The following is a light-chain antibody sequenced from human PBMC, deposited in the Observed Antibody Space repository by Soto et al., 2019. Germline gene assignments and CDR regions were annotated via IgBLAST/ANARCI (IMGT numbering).Light chain of an antibody. CDR2: DAS. CDR1: QSVSNY. CDR3: QQRSNWPLLT. J-gene: IGKJ4*01. V-gene: IGKV3-11*01. Sequence: EIVLTQSPATLSLSPGERATLSCRASQSVSNYLAWYQHKPGQAPRLLIYDASNRATGIPARFSGSGSGTDCTLTISSLAPEDFAVYYGQQRSNWPLLTFGGGTKVEIK.